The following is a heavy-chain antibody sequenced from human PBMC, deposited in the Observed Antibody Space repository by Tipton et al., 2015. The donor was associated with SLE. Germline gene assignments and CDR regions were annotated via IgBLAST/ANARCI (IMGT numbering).Heavy chain of an antibody. CDR3: ARGPGAAAILSYYYFYGMDV. CDR1: GGSISSHY. D-gene: IGHD6-13*01. J-gene: IGHJ6*02. V-gene: IGHV4-59*11. Sequence: TLSLTCTVSGGSISSHYWSWIRQPPGKGLEWIGFIYYSGSTNYNPSLKSRVTMSVDTSTNQFSLKLSSVTAADTAVYYCARGPGAAAILSYYYFYGMDVWGQGTTVTVSS. CDR2: IYYSGST.